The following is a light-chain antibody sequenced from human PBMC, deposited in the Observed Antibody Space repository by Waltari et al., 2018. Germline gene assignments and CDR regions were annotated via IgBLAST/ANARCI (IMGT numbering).Light chain of an antibody. J-gene: IGKJ1*01. V-gene: IGKV3-20*01. CDR3: QNHERLPAV. Sequence: EIMLTQSPDTLSLSPGVRATLSCRASQSISRYLVWYQQKPGQAPRLLIYQSSIRATGIPDRFSGSGYGTDFSLTISKLEPEDFAVYYCQNHERLPAVFGQGTKVEIK. CDR1: QSISRY. CDR2: QSS.